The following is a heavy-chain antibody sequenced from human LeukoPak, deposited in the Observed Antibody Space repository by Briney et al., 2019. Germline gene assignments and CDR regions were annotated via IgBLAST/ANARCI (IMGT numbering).Heavy chain of an antibody. D-gene: IGHD2-15*01. Sequence: ASVKVSCKASGYTFSDYYLHWVRQAPGQGFEWMACINPNNGGTNYAQNFQGRVTVTRDTSISTTYMELNNLRSDDTAVYYCARDRVRILDYWGQGTLVTVSS. V-gene: IGHV1-2*02. J-gene: IGHJ4*02. CDR2: INPNNGGT. CDR1: GYTFSDYY. CDR3: ARDRVRILDY.